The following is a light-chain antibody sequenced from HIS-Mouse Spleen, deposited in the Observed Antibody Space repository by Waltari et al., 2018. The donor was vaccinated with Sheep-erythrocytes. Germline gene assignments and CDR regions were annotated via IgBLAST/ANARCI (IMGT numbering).Light chain of an antibody. CDR2: ECS. J-gene: IGLJ3*02. Sequence: QSALTQPASVSGSPGQSITISCTGTSSDVGSYNLFSWYQQHPGKAPKLMIYECSKRPSGVSNRFPGSKSGNTASLTISGLQAEDEADYYCCSYAGSSTPWVFGGGTKLTVL. V-gene: IGLV2-23*01. CDR1: SSDVGSYNL. CDR3: CSYAGSSTPWV.